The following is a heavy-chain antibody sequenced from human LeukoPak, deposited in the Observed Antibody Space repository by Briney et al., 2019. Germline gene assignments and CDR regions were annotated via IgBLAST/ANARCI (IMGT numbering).Heavy chain of an antibody. CDR1: GFTFSSYA. V-gene: IGHV3-30*04. CDR3: ARDAVVRGVIDYFDY. Sequence: GGSLRLSCAASGFTFSSYAIHWVRQAPGKGLEGGAVISYDGSNKYYADSVKGRFTISRDNSKNTLYLQMNSLRAEDTAVYYCARDAVVRGVIDYFDYWGQGTLVTVSS. CDR2: ISYDGSNK. D-gene: IGHD3-10*01. J-gene: IGHJ4*02.